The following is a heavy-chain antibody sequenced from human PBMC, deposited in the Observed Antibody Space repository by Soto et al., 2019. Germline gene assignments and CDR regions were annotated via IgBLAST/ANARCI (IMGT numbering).Heavy chain of an antibody. J-gene: IGHJ4*02. CDR3: AKDGRGSGSHYNSFGY. Sequence: EVQLVESGGGLIQPGGSLKLSCAASGFTVGNNYMSWVRQALGKGLEWVSLIYSTGTTKYADTVKSRFTVSRDNAKNTLNLPKSNVRAEDTAVYYCAKDGRGSGSHYNSFGYWGQGTLVTVSS. CDR2: IYSTGTT. CDR1: GFTVGNNY. V-gene: IGHV3-53*01. D-gene: IGHD3-10*01.